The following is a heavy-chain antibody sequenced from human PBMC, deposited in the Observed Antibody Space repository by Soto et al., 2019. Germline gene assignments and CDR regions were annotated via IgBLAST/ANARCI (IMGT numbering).Heavy chain of an antibody. CDR1: GGSIISGGYY. Sequence: SETLSLTCTVSGGSIISGGYYWSWIRQHPGKGLEWIGYIYYSGSTYYNPSLKSRVTISVDTSKNQFSLKLSSVTAADTAVYYCAREYRYYYDSSGLDYWGQGTLVTVSS. V-gene: IGHV4-31*03. CDR3: AREYRYYYDSSGLDY. D-gene: IGHD3-22*01. J-gene: IGHJ4*02. CDR2: IYYSGST.